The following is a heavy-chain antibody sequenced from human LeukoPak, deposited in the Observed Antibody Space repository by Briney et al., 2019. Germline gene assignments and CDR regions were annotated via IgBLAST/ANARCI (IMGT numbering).Heavy chain of an antibody. CDR2: ISSSSSYI. V-gene: IGHV3-21*01. CDR1: GFTFRSYS. Sequence: PGGSLRLSCAASGFTFRSYSMNWVRQAPGQGLEWVSCISSSSSYIFYADSVKGRFTISRDNAKKSLSLQMNSPRAEDTAVYYCARDRGEDYYGSGNYLRAFDIWGQGTMVTVSS. CDR3: ARDRGEDYYGSGNYLRAFDI. J-gene: IGHJ3*02. D-gene: IGHD3-10*01.